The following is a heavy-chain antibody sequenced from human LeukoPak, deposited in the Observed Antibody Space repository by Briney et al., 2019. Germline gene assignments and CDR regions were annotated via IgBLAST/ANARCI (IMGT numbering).Heavy chain of an antibody. CDR3: ARDRYSGSSWGDY. V-gene: IGHV3-33*01. CDR2: IWNDGSVT. CDR1: GYSFSSYG. Sequence: PGKSLRLSCSASGYSFSSYGMHWVRQAPGKGLEWVALIWNDGSVTYYMDSVRGRFTISRDNSKNTLYLQMDSLRAEDTAVYFCARDRYSGSSWGDYWGQGVLVTVSS. D-gene: IGHD1-26*01. J-gene: IGHJ4*02.